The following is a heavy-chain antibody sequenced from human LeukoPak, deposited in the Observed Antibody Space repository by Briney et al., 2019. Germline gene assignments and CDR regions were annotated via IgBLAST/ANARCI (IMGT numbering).Heavy chain of an antibody. J-gene: IGHJ4*02. CDR1: GGSISSYY. CDR2: IYTSGST. V-gene: IGHV4-4*07. Sequence: PSETLSLTCTVSGGSISSYYWSWIRQPAGKGLEWIGRIYTSGSTNYNPSLKGRVTMSVDTSKNQFSLELSSVTAADTAVYYCARDITAGIAAAGTLDYWGQGTLVTVSS. CDR3: ARDITAGIAAAGTLDY. D-gene: IGHD6-13*01.